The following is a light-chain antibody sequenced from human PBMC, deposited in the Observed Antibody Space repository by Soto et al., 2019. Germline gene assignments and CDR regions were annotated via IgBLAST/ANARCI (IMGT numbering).Light chain of an antibody. CDR1: QSISSW. Sequence: DIQMTQSPSTLPASVGDRVTITCRASQSISSWLAWYQQKPGKAPKLLIYDASSLESGVPSRFSGSGSGTEFTLTITSLQPEDFAVYYCQQYSGYLWTFGQGTKVDIK. J-gene: IGKJ1*01. V-gene: IGKV1-5*01. CDR3: QQYSGYLWT. CDR2: DAS.